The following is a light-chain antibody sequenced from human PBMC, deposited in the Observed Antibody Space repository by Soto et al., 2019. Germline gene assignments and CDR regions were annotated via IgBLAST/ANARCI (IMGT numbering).Light chain of an antibody. CDR1: SSDVGAYKY. V-gene: IGLV2-8*01. Sequence: QSALTQPPSASGSPGQSVTISCTGTSSDVGAYKYVSWYQQYPGKAPQLMIYEVTKRPSGVPDRFSVSKSGNTASLTVSGRQAEDEADYYCTAYVGNDIWVFGGGTKLTVL. CDR3: TAYVGNDIWV. J-gene: IGLJ3*02. CDR2: EVT.